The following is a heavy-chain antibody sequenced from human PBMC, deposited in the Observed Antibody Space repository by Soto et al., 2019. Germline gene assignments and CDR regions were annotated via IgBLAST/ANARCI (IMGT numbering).Heavy chain of an antibody. CDR3: ARDEYSSLRHGMDV. V-gene: IGHV6-1*01. D-gene: IGHD6-6*01. CDR1: GDSVASNSAA. CDR2: TYYRSKWYN. J-gene: IGHJ6*02. Sequence: SQTLSLACAISGDSVASNSAAWNWIRQSPSRGLEWLGRTYYRSKWYNDYAVSVKSRITINPDTSKNQFSLQLNSVTPEDTAVYYCARDEYSSLRHGMDVWGQGTTVTVSS.